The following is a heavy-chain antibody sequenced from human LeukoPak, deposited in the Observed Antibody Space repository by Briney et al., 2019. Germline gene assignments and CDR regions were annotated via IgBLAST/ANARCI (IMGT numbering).Heavy chain of an antibody. Sequence: ASVKVSCKASGYTFTSYGISWVRQAPGQGLEWMGWISANNGNTNYAQKPQGRVTMTTDTSTSTAYMDLRSLRSDDTAVYYCARDAYMDSEYFQHWGQGTLVTVSS. J-gene: IGHJ1*01. CDR2: ISANNGNT. D-gene: IGHD2-21*01. CDR1: GYTFTSYG. V-gene: IGHV1-18*01. CDR3: ARDAYMDSEYFQH.